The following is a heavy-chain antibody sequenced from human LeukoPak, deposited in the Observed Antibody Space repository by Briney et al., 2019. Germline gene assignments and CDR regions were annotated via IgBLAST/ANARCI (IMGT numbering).Heavy chain of an antibody. CDR3: ARVARRWLQLYYFDY. V-gene: IGHV4-38-2*02. Sequence: PSETLSLTCTVSGYSISSGYDWGWIRPPPGKGLEWIGIIYHSGSTYYNPSLKSRVTISVDTSKPQFSLKLRSVTAADTAVYYCARVARRWLQLYYFDYWGQGTLVTVSS. D-gene: IGHD5-24*01. CDR2: IYHSGST. CDR1: GYSISSGYD. J-gene: IGHJ4*02.